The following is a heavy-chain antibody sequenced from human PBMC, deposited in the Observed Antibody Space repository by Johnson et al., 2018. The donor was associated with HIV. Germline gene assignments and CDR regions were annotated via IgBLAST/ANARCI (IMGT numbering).Heavy chain of an antibody. Sequence: QEKLVESGGGVVQPGKSLTLSCVASGLSFSNFGIHWVRQAPGKGPEWVAVISYDGSNKYYADSVKGRFTISRDNSKNTLYLQMNSLRAEDTAVYYCARVTMIVVVMQAFDIWGQGTMVTVSS. D-gene: IGHD3-22*01. V-gene: IGHV3-30*03. CDR1: GLSFSNFG. CDR3: ARVTMIVVVMQAFDI. J-gene: IGHJ3*02. CDR2: ISYDGSNK.